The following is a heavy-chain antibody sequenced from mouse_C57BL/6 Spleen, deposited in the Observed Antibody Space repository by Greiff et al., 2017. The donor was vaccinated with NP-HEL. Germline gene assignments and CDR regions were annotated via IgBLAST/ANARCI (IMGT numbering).Heavy chain of an antibody. CDR2: IDPSDSET. V-gene: IGHV1-52*01. J-gene: IGHJ3*01. CDR3: ARWDGNFEGFAY. Sequence: VQLQESGAELVRPGSSVKLSCKASGYTFTSYWMHWVKQRPIQGLEWIGNIDPSDSETHYNPKFKDKATLTVDKSSSTAYMQLSSLTSEDSAVYYCARWDGNFEGFAYWGQGTLVTVSA. CDR1: GYTFTSYW. D-gene: IGHD2-1*01.